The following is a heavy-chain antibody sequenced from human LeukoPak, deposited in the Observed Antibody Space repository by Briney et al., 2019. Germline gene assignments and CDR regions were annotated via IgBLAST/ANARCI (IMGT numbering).Heavy chain of an antibody. J-gene: IGHJ4*02. Sequence: ASVKVSCKTSGYTFSDYFIHWVRQAPGQGLKWMGRINSKSGATNFAQSFQGRVTMTRDTSLSTAYMELSTLRSDDTAVYYCAREAALSSNLRDYLDYWGQGTLVTVSS. CDR1: GYTFSDYF. V-gene: IGHV1-2*02. CDR2: INSKSGAT. CDR3: AREAALSSNLRDYLDY. D-gene: IGHD6-13*01.